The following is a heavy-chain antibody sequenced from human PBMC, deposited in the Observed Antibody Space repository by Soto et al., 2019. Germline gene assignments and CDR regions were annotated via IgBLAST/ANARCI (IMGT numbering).Heavy chain of an antibody. CDR2: IASGGSI. J-gene: IGHJ3*02. Sequence: EVHLVESGGGLIQPGGSLRLSCAGSGVTVNTNYMSWVRQSPGKGLEWVSLIASGGSIYYADSVKGRFTISRDSFKNTLSLQMNSLRVEDTAVYYCASTTVWKNAFEIWGQGTLVSVSS. CDR1: GVTVNTNY. CDR3: ASTTVWKNAFEI. D-gene: IGHD3-16*01. V-gene: IGHV3-53*01.